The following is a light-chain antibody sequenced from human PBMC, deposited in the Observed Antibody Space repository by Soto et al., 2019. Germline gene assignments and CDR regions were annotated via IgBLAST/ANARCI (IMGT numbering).Light chain of an antibody. CDR2: SAS. CDR3: QQADSFPWT. V-gene: IGKV1D-12*01. Sequence: TRSPSSVYASVGDRVSITCQTSKDISTSVAWYQQKPGKAPNLLIYSASALHRGVLSRFSGSGSGADFTLTVSSLQPEDSATYNCQQADSFPWTFGQGTKVDI. CDR1: KDISTS. J-gene: IGKJ1*01.